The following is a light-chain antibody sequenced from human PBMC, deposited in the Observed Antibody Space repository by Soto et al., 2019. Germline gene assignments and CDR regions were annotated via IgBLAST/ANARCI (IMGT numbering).Light chain of an antibody. Sequence: DIQMTHSPSTLSASVGDRVTITCRASQSISYWLAWYQQKPGKAPKLLIYKASTLKSGVPSRFSGSGSGTEFTLTISSLQPDDFATYYCQHYNSYSEAFGQGTKVDIK. J-gene: IGKJ1*01. CDR3: QHYNSYSEA. CDR2: KAS. CDR1: QSISYW. V-gene: IGKV1-5*03.